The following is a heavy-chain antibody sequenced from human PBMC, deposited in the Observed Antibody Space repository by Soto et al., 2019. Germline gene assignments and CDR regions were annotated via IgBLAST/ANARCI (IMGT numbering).Heavy chain of an antibody. D-gene: IGHD1-26*01. Sequence: PGGSLRLSCAASGLTFSTYFLNWVRQAPGKGLEWVSGVSGSGQDTFYADSVKGRFTVSRDDSKNTVYLQMNSLRGDDTAIYYCARGTSGSHAMFFDHWGLGTLVTVSS. V-gene: IGHV3-23*01. CDR2: VSGSGQDT. CDR3: ARGTSGSHAMFFDH. J-gene: IGHJ4*02. CDR1: GLTFSTYF.